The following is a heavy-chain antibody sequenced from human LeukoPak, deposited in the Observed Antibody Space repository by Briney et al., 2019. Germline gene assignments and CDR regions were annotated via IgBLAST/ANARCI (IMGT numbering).Heavy chain of an antibody. CDR2: IYTSGST. V-gene: IGHV4-4*07. CDR3: ASEVAGFGTFDY. D-gene: IGHD6-19*01. J-gene: IGHJ4*02. CDR1: GGSISSYY. Sequence: SGTLSLTCTVSGGSISSYYWSWIRQPAGKGLEWIGRIYTSGSTNYNPSLKSRVTMSVDTSKNQFSLKLSSVTTADTAVYYCASEVAGFGTFDYWGQGTLVTVSS.